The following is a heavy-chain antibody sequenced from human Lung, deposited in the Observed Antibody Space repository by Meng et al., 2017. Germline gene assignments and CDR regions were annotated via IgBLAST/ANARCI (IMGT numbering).Heavy chain of an antibody. J-gene: IGHJ4*02. CDR2: INPKSGDT. Sequence: ASVKVSCKPSGYNFPDYYILWLRRAPGQGLEWMGRINPKSGDTHYAQKFQARVTMTGDTSISTAYMELSGLRSDDTAMYYCARDEDISAAGKLFGDYWGQGTLVTVSS. V-gene: IGHV1-2*06. CDR1: GYNFPDYY. D-gene: IGHD6-25*01. CDR3: ARDEDISAAGKLFGDY.